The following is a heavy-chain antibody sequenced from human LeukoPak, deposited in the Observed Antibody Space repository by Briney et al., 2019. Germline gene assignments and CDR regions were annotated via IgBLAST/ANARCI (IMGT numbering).Heavy chain of an antibody. D-gene: IGHD4-17*01. Sequence: ESLKISCMGSGYSFTIYSIGWVRQMHGKGLEWMGIIYLVESATRYSPSLQGQVTTSSDKSISTAYLQWRSLKASDTAMYYCATTYGELYYMLWGQGTLVTVSS. V-gene: IGHV5-51*01. J-gene: IGHJ4*02. CDR3: ATTYGELYYML. CDR2: IYLVESAT. CDR1: GYSFTIYS.